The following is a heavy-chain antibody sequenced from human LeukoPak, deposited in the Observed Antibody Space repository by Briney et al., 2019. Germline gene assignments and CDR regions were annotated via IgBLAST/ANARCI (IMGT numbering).Heavy chain of an antibody. V-gene: IGHV1-46*01. CDR1: GHSLTSYY. J-gene: IGHJ4*02. Sequence: ASVKVSCKAFGHSLTSYYMHWVRQAPGQGLEWMGIINPSGGSTSYAQKFQGRVTMTRDTTTSTVYMEVSSLRSEDTAVYYCARGFDGLRLKGQYFDYWGQGTLVTVSS. CDR2: INPSGGST. D-gene: IGHD5/OR15-5a*01. CDR3: ARGFDGLRLKGQYFDY.